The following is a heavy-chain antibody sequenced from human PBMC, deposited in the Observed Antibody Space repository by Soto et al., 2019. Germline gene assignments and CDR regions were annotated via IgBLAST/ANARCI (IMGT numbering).Heavy chain of an antibody. CDR1: GGSISSKSYY. Sequence: QLQLQESGPGLVKPSETLSLTCTVSGGSISSKSYYWLWIRQPPGKGLECIGTISYSGTTYYNPSHKSRVTISVDASKNLFSLKVNSVTAADTAVYYCAGQGSGYDSPAYWGQGTLVTVSS. D-gene: IGHD5-12*01. CDR2: ISYSGTT. V-gene: IGHV4-39*01. J-gene: IGHJ4*02. CDR3: AGQGSGYDSPAY.